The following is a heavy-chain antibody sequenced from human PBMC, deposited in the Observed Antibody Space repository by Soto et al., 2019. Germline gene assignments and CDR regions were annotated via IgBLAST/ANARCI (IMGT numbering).Heavy chain of an antibody. CDR2: IIPIFGTA. Sequence: GASVKVSFNASGGTFSSYAIIWVRHAPGQGLEWMGGIIPIFGTANYAQKFQGRVTITADKSTSAAYMELSSLRSEDTAVYYCARSWSIVVVPAAIQDYYGMDVWGQGTTVTVSS. V-gene: IGHV1-69*06. D-gene: IGHD2-2*02. CDR1: GGTFSSYA. CDR3: ARSWSIVVVPAAIQDYYGMDV. J-gene: IGHJ6*02.